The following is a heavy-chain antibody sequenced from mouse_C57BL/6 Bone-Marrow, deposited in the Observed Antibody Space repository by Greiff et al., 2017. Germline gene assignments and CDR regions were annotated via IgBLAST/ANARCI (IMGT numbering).Heavy chain of an antibody. Sequence: QVQLQQPGAELVKPGASVKLSCKASGYTFTSYWMQWVKQRPGQGLEWIGEIDPSDSYTNYNQKFKGKATLTVDTSSSTAYMQLSSLTSEDSAVYYCARSQLRRFGYWGQGTLVTVSA. V-gene: IGHV1-50*01. CDR3: ARSQLRRFGY. J-gene: IGHJ3*01. CDR1: GYTFTSYW. CDR2: IDPSDSYT. D-gene: IGHD2-4*01.